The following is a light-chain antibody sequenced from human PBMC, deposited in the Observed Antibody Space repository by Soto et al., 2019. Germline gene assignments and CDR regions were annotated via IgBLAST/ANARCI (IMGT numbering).Light chain of an antibody. CDR1: QSVGSSY. V-gene: IGKV3D-20*02. J-gene: IGKJ5*01. CDR3: QQRQYWPPIT. CDR2: GAS. Sequence: EIVLTQSPGTLSLSPGDRATLSCRASQSVGSSYLAWYQQKPGQAPRLLIYGASSRATGIPDRFSGSGSGTDFTLTISSLEPEDCAIYYCQQRQYWPPITFGQGTRLEIK.